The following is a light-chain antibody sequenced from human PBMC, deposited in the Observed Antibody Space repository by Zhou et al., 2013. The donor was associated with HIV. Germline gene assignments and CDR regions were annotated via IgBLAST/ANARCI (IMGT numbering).Light chain of an antibody. CDR3: HQYGSSPT. V-gene: IGKV3-20*01. J-gene: IGKJ1*01. CDR2: GAS. CDR1: QSVSSPY. Sequence: DIVLTQSPGTLSLSPGERATLSCRASQSVSSPYLAWYQQKPGQAPRLLIYGASSRATGIPDRFSGSGSGTDFTLTISRLEPEDFAVYYCHQYGSSPTFGQGTKVEIK.